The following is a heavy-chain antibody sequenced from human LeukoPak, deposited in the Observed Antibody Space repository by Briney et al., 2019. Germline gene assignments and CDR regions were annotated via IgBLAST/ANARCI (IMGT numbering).Heavy chain of an antibody. CDR1: GFTFSDYS. CDR3: ARAVYRYYYYYYMDV. Sequence: GGSLRLSCAASGFTFSDYSMNWVRQAPGKGLQWVSFISSSRNTIYYADSVKGRFTISRDNAENSLYLQMNSLRAEDTAVYYCARAVYRYYYYYYMDVWGKGTTVTVSS. CDR2: ISSSRNTI. V-gene: IGHV3-48*01. J-gene: IGHJ6*03. D-gene: IGHD5/OR15-5a*01.